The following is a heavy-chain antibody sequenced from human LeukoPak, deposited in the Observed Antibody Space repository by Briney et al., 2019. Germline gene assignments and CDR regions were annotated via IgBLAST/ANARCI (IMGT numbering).Heavy chain of an antibody. CDR3: ARDRGGSSGYYFPVDY. D-gene: IGHD3-22*01. CDR2: INPSGGSR. V-gene: IGHV1-46*01. CDR1: GYTFTSYY. J-gene: IGHJ4*02. Sequence: ASVKVSCKASGYTFTSYYMHWVRQAPGQGLEWMGIINPSGGSRSYAQKFQGRVTMTRDTSTSTAYMELRSLRSDDTAVYYCARDRGGSSGYYFPVDYWGQGTLVTVSS.